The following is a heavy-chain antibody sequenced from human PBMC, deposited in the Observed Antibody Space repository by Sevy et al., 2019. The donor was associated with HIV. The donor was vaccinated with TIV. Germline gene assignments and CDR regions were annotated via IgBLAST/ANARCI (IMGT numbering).Heavy chain of an antibody. V-gene: IGHV3-64D*06. CDR2: ISSNGGST. CDR3: VKDVWLDFWSGYYVSDNWFDP. CDR1: GFTFSSYA. D-gene: IGHD3-3*01. J-gene: IGHJ5*02. Sequence: GGSLRLSCSASGFTFSSYAMHWVRQAPGKGLEYVSAISSNGGSTYYADSVKGRFTISRDNSKNTLYLQMSSLRAEDTAVYNCVKDVWLDFWSGYYVSDNWFDPWGQGTLVTVSS.